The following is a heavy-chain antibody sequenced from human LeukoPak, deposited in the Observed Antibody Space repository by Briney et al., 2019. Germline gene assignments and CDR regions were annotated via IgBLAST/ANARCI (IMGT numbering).Heavy chain of an antibody. CDR1: GFTFSGYW. V-gene: IGHV3-7*01. J-gene: IGHJ4*02. D-gene: IGHD3-10*01. Sequence: GGSLRLSCAASGFTFSGYWMTWVRQAPGKGLEWVASINEDGTEKYYMDSVKGRFTISRDNADNSLYLQLNSLRAEDTAVYYCARLWGFDYWGQGTLVTVSS. CDR2: INEDGTEK. CDR3: ARLWGFDY.